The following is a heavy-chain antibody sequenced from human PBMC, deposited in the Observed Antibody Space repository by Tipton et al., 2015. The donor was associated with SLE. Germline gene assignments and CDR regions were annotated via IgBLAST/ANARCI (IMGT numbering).Heavy chain of an antibody. J-gene: IGHJ4*02. CDR3: AQLAAHYYGSGYYFDY. D-gene: IGHD3-10*01. V-gene: IGHV3-30*02. CDR1: GFTFSSYG. Sequence: SLRLSCAASGFTFSSYGMHWVRQAPGKGLEWVAFIRYDGSNKYYADSVKGRFTISRDNSKNTLYLQMNSLRAEDTAVYYCAQLAAHYYGSGYYFDYWGQGTLVTVSS. CDR2: IRYDGSNK.